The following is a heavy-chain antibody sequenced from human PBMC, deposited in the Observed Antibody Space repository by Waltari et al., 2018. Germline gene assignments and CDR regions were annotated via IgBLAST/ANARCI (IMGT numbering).Heavy chain of an antibody. CDR2: IYYSGST. V-gene: IGHV4-59*01. CDR3: ARVSAYAFDI. D-gene: IGHD2-2*01. Sequence: QVQLQESGPGLVKPSETLSLTCTVSGGSISSYYWRWIRQPPGKGLEWIGYIYYSGSTNYNPSLKSRVTISVDTSKNQFSLKLSSVTAADTAVYYCARVSAYAFDIWGQGTMVTVSS. CDR1: GGSISSYY. J-gene: IGHJ3*02.